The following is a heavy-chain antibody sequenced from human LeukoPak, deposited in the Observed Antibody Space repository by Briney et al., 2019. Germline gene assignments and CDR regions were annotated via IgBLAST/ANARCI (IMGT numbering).Heavy chain of an antibody. Sequence: GGSLRLSCAASGFTFSSYAMHWVRQAPGKGLEWVAVISYDGSNKYYADSVKGRFTISRDNSKNTLYLQMNSLRAEDTAVYYCARGLYYYDSSGYYTNDFQHWGQGTLVTVSS. J-gene: IGHJ1*01. CDR1: GFTFSSYA. V-gene: IGHV3-30*04. CDR3: ARGLYYYDSSGYYTNDFQH. D-gene: IGHD3-22*01. CDR2: ISYDGSNK.